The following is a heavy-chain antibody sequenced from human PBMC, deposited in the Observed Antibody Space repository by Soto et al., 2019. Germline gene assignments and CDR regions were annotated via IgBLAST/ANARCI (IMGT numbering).Heavy chain of an antibody. CDR3: VGATYFYDSSCYTCCLDY. Sequence: GGSLSLSCAGSGFTLSDNYIDWVRKAQGPGMERVGSSKDKHQGYSNDYPASVKGRFTTSRDESKNSSYLQMNSLKTEDTAFYYGVGATYFYDSSCYTCCLDYWGQGTLVTVSS. D-gene: IGHD3-22*01. J-gene: IGHJ4*02. V-gene: IGHV3-72*01. CDR2: SKDKHQGYSN. CDR1: GFTLSDNY.